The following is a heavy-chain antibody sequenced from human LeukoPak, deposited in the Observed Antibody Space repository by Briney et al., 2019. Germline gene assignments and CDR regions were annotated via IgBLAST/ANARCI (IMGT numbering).Heavy chain of an antibody. CDR3: ARDAEVMWGYYYYYYMDV. J-gene: IGHJ6*03. D-gene: IGHD3-16*01. CDR1: GGTFSSYA. CDR2: IIPIFGTA. V-gene: IGHV1-69*05. Sequence: EASVKVSCKASGGTFSSYAINWVRQAPGQGLEWMGRIIPIFGTANYAQKFQGRVTITTDESTSTACMELSSLRSEDTAVYYCARDAEVMWGYYYYYYMDVWGKGTTVTVSS.